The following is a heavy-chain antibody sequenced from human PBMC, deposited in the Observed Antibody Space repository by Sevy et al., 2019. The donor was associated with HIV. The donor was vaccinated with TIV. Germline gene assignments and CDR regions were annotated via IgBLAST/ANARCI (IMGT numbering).Heavy chain of an antibody. CDR1: GFTFSSYS. CDR2: ISSSSSYI. CDR3: ARGRAFGYYYDSSGLGFDY. V-gene: IGHV3-21*01. Sequence: GGSLRLSCAASGFTFSSYSMNWVRQAPGKGLEWVSSISSSSSYIYYADSVKDRFTISRDNAKNSLYLQMNSLRAEDTAVYYCARGRAFGYYYDSSGLGFDYWGQGTLVTVSS. J-gene: IGHJ4*02. D-gene: IGHD3-22*01.